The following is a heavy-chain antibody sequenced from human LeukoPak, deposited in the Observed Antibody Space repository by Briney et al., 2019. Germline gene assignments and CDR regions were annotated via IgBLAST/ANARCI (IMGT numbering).Heavy chain of an antibody. J-gene: IGHJ6*03. Sequence: SETLSLTCTVSGGPIYSYYWSWIRQTAGKGLEWIGRLYPGVSTDYNPSLKSRVTMSVDTSKNQFVLKLGAVTAADTAVYYCARLKFYDSTGYTPGHYMDVWGKGTTVTV. D-gene: IGHD3-22*01. V-gene: IGHV4-4*07. CDR1: GGPIYSYY. CDR2: LYPGVST. CDR3: ARLKFYDSTGYTPGHYMDV.